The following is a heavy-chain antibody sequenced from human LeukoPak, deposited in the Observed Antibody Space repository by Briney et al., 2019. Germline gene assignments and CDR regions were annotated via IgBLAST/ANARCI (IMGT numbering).Heavy chain of an antibody. CDR3: ARDSVGDLLDY. V-gene: IGHV3-48*04. Sequence: GGSPRLSCAASGFTFSSHSLNWLRQAPGQGLEWVSHIDSSGITIYYGDSVKGRFTISRDNAKNSIYLQMDSLRVEDTAIYYCARDSVGDLLDYWGQGTPVTVSS. CDR1: GFTFSSHS. D-gene: IGHD4-17*01. J-gene: IGHJ4*02. CDR2: IDSSGITI.